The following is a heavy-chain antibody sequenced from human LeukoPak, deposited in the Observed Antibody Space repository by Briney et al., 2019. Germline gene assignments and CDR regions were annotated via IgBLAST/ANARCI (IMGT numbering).Heavy chain of an antibody. Sequence: ASVKVSCKASGYTFTGYYMHWVRQAPGQGLEWMGWINPNSGGTNYAQNFQGRVTMTRDTSISTAYMELSRLRPEDTAVYYCARAGRREAPFDYWGQGTLVTVSS. CDR2: INPNSGGT. V-gene: IGHV1-2*02. J-gene: IGHJ4*02. CDR3: ARAGRREAPFDY. D-gene: IGHD1-14*01. CDR1: GYTFTGYY.